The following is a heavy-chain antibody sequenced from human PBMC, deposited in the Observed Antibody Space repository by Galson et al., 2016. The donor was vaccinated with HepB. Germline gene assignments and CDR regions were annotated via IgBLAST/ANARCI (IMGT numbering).Heavy chain of an antibody. V-gene: IGHV4-39*01. CDR1: GGSISTTNRC. Sequence: SETLSLTCSVSGGSISTTNRCWGWIRQPPGKGLEWIGSIYYSGRTYSNPSLKSRITMSIDTSNNQFSLRLSSVTAADPAIYYCARRPGDFSPDADWGQGTLVTVSS. J-gene: IGHJ4*02. CDR3: ARRPGDFSPDAD. CDR2: IYYSGRT.